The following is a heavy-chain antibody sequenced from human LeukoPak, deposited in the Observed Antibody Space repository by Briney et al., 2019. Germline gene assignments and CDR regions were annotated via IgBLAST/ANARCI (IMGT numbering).Heavy chain of an antibody. V-gene: IGHV4-59*01. CDR2: IYYSGYT. CDR1: GGSISSYY. J-gene: IGHJ6*03. D-gene: IGHD3-16*01. Sequence: SETLSLTCTVSGGSISSYYWSWIRQPPGKGLEWIGYIYYSGYTNYKPSLKSRVTISVDTSKNQFSLKLSSVTAADTAVYYCARETSQKGAHYMDVWGKGTTVTISS. CDR3: ARETSQKGAHYMDV.